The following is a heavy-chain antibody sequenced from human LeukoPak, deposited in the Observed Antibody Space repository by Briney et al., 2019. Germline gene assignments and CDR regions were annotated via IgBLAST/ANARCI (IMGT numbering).Heavy chain of an antibody. CDR3: ARGTVLLWFGELFGWFDP. CDR1: GYTFTSYY. V-gene: IGHV1-46*01. Sequence: ASVKVSCKASGYTFTSYYMHWVRQAPGQGLEWMGIINPSGGSTTYAEKFQGRVTMTRDTSAGTVYMELSSLRSEDTAVYYCARGTVLLWFGELFGWFDPWGQGTLVTVSS. J-gene: IGHJ5*02. D-gene: IGHD3-10*01. CDR2: INPSGGST.